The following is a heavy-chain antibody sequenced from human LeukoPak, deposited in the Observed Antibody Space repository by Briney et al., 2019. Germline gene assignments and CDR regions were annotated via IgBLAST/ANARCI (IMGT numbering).Heavy chain of an antibody. J-gene: IGHJ4*02. CDR1: GFTFSSYW. D-gene: IGHD4-17*01. CDR2: ISNDGSST. Sequence: GGSLRLSCTASGFTFSSYWMHWVRQAPGKGLVWVSRISNDGSSTTYADSVKGRFTISRDNAKGTLYLQMNSLRAEDTAVYYCARGRYGEYVWGQGALVTVSS. CDR3: ARGRYGEYV. V-gene: IGHV3-74*01.